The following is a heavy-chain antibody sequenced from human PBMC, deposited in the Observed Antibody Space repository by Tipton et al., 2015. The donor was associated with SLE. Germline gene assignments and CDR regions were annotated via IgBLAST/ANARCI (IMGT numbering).Heavy chain of an antibody. Sequence: GSLRLSCAASGFTFSSYSMNWVRQAPGKGLEWVSSISSSSSYIYYADSVKGRFTISRDNAKNSLYLQMNSLRAEDTAVYYCARDLSSPYDYVWGTPHGMDVWGQGTTVTVSS. CDR1: GFTFSSYS. CDR3: ARDLSSPYDYVWGTPHGMDV. J-gene: IGHJ6*02. V-gene: IGHV3-21*01. D-gene: IGHD3-16*01. CDR2: ISSSSSYI.